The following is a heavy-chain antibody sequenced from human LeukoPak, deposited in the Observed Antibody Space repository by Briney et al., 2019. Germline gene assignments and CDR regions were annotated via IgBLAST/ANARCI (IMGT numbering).Heavy chain of an antibody. CDR3: TTYGSGRKFDY. J-gene: IGHJ4*02. V-gene: IGHV3-15*04. Sequence: GGSLRLSCAASGSTFSSYAMSWVRQAPGKGLEWVGRIESKTDGGTTDYAAPVKGRFTISRDDSTNTLYLQMKSLKSEDTAVYYCTTYGSGRKFDYWGQGILVTVSS. CDR1: GSTFSSYA. D-gene: IGHD3-10*01. CDR2: IESKTDGGTT.